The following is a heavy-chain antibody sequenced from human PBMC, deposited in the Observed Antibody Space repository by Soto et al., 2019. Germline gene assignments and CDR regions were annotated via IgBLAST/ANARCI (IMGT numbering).Heavy chain of an antibody. CDR3: ARRGSSSWYGY. CDR1: GGSTSSSGYY. Sequence: SETLSLTCTVSGGSTSSSGYYWGWIRQPPGKGLEWIGSIYYSGSTYYNPSLKSRVTISVDTSKNQFSLKLSSVTAADTAVYYCARRGSSSWYGYWGQGTLVTVSS. V-gene: IGHV4-39*01. D-gene: IGHD6-13*01. J-gene: IGHJ4*02. CDR2: IYYSGST.